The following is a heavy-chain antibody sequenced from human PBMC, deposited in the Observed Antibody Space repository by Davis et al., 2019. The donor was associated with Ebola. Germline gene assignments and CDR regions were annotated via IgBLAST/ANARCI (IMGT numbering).Heavy chain of an antibody. J-gene: IGHJ6*03. CDR1: GGSISSGGYY. CDR2: IYYSGST. Sequence: SETLSLTCTVSGGSISSGGYYWSWIRQHPGKGLEWIGYIYYSGSTYYNPSLKSRVTISVDTSKNQFSLKLSSVTAADTAVYYCARGVVVVPAAIRNYYYYYMDVWGKGTTVTVSS. D-gene: IGHD2-2*01. CDR3: ARGVVVVPAAIRNYYYYYMDV. V-gene: IGHV4-31*03.